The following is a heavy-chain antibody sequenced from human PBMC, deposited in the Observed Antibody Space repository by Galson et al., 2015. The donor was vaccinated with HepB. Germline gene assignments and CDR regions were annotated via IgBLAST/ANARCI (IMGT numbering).Heavy chain of an antibody. J-gene: IGHJ4*02. Sequence: LSLTCAVSGGSITDSNWWSWVRQPPGKGLEWIGEVYHTGRTNYNPSLKSRVTISVDKSKNEFSLKLTSVAAADTAVYYCAKDRGRTTVPFDYWGQGTLVTVSS. D-gene: IGHD4-17*01. CDR2: VYHTGRT. V-gene: IGHV4-4*02. CDR1: GGSITDSNW. CDR3: AKDRGRTTVPFDY.